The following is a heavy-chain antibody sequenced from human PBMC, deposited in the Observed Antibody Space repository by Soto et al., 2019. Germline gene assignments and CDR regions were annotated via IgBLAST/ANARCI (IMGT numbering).Heavy chain of an antibody. CDR1: GFTFSSYG. CDR3: ARGGGRAAGTWEVDY. CDR2: IWYDGSNK. V-gene: IGHV3-33*01. Sequence: GGSLRLSCAASGFTFSSYGMHWVRQAPGKGLEWVAVIWYDGSNKYYADSVKGRFTISRDNSKNTLYLQMNSLRAEDTAVYYCARGGGRAAGTWEVDYWGQGTLVTVSS. J-gene: IGHJ4*02. D-gene: IGHD6-13*01.